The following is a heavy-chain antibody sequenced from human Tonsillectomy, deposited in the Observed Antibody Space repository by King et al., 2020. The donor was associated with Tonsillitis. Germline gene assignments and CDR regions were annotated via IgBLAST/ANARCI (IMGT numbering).Heavy chain of an antibody. Sequence: EVQLVEAGGGLVKPGGSLRLSCAASGFIFSSYTMNWVRQAPGKGLEWVSSISSGSSYIYSADSVKGRFTISRDNAKNSLYLQMNSLRAEDTAVYYCAGAPGHTNYYGMDVWGQGTTVTVSS. D-gene: IGHD5-24*01. CDR1: GFIFSSYT. CDR2: ISSGSSYI. CDR3: AGAPGHTNYYGMDV. J-gene: IGHJ6*02. V-gene: IGHV3-21*01.